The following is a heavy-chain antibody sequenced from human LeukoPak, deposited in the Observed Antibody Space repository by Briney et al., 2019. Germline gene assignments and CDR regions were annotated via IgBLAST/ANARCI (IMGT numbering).Heavy chain of an antibody. V-gene: IGHV4-39*01. CDR1: GGSIRSSPYH. CDR2: VYYTGST. Sequence: PSETLSLTCTVSGGSIRSSPYHWSWIRQPPGKGLEWIGSVYYTGSTSYNPPLKSRVTISVDTSKNQFSLKLNSVTAADTAVYYCARPLTGYSYFDFWGQGTLVTVSS. J-gene: IGHJ4*02. CDR3: ARPLTGYSYFDF. D-gene: IGHD3-9*01.